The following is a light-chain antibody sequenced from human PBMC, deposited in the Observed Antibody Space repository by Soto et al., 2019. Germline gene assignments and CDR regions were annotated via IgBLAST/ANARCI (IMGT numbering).Light chain of an antibody. CDR3: NSYTSSNTYV. CDR1: SSDVGAFNY. Sequence: SVLTQPASVSGSPGQAITISCSGTSSDVGAFNYVSWYQQHPGKAPKLMIYDVSNRPSGVSNRFSGSKSGNTASLTISGLRAEDEADYYCNSYTSSNTYVFGTGTKVTAL. CDR2: DVS. V-gene: IGLV2-14*03. J-gene: IGLJ1*01.